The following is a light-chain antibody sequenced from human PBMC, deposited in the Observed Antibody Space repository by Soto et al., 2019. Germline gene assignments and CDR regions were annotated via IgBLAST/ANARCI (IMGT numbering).Light chain of an antibody. V-gene: IGLV2-14*01. Sequence: QSALTQPASVSGSPGQSITISFTGTASDVGAYDYVSWYQHHPGKPPKLLIFEVRDRPSGVSNRFSGSKSGNTASLTISGLQPEDEADYFCSSSTSSSPLGFGTVTKVTVL. CDR1: ASDVGAYDY. J-gene: IGLJ1*01. CDR2: EVR. CDR3: SSSTSSSPLG.